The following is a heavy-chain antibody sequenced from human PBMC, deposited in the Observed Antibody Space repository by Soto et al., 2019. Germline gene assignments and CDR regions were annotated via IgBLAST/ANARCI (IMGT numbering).Heavy chain of an antibody. J-gene: IGHJ4*02. V-gene: IGHV4-34*01. Sequence: SETLSLTCAVYGGSFSGYYWSWIRQPPGKGLEWIGEINHSGSTNYNPSLKSRVTISVDTSKNQFSLKLSSVTAADTAVYYCARGPRIVATRGRFDYWGQGTLVTVSS. D-gene: IGHD5-12*01. CDR2: INHSGST. CDR1: GGSFSGYY. CDR3: ARGPRIVATRGRFDY.